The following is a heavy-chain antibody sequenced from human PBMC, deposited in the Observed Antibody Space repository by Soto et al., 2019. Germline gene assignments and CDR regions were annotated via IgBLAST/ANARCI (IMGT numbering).Heavy chain of an antibody. CDR3: ARGPRGYCSSTSCSQGDWFDP. CDR2: INPNSGGT. D-gene: IGHD2-2*01. CDR1: GYTFTGYY. Sequence: QVQLVQSGAEVKKPGASVKVSCKASGYTFTGYYMHWVRQAPGQGLEWMGWINPNSGGTNYAQKFQGWVTMTRDTSISTAYMELSRLRSDDTAVYYCARGPRGYCSSTSCSQGDWFDPWGQGTLVTVSS. J-gene: IGHJ5*02. V-gene: IGHV1-2*04.